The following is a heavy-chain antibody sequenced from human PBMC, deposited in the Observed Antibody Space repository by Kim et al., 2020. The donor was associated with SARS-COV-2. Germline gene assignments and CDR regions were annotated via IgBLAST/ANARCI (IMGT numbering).Heavy chain of an antibody. CDR1: GYSIISSNW. CDR2: ISYSGIT. CDR3: MRRYTSGWSSDC. J-gene: IGHJ4*02. Sequence: SETLSLTCAVSGYSIISSNWWGWIRQPPGKGLEWIGYISYSGITYYSSSLKSRISMSVDTSKNQFSLKLSSVTAVDTALYYCMRRYTSGWSSDCWGQ. V-gene: IGHV4-28*01. D-gene: IGHD6-19*01.